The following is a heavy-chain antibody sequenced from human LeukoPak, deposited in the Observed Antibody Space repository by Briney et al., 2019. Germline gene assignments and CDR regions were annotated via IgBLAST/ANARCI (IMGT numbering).Heavy chain of an antibody. Sequence: SETLSLTCTVSGYSISSGYYWVWIRQPPGKGLEWIGSIYHSGSTYYNPSLKSRVTISVDTSKNQFSLKLSSVTAADTAVYYCARDVVVAAREDWFDPWGQGTLVTVSS. CDR1: GYSISSGYY. V-gene: IGHV4-38-2*02. CDR2: IYHSGST. CDR3: ARDVVVAAREDWFDP. J-gene: IGHJ5*02. D-gene: IGHD2-15*01.